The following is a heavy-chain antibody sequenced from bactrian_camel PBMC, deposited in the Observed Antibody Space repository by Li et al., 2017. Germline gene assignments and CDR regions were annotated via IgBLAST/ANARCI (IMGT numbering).Heavy chain of an antibody. Sequence: DVQLVESGGDSVQAGGSLKLSCEASGYEFKRCNMAWYREGQDKSRELVSSISVDGTTSLADNVKGRFTVSQDKAKKAVYLQMNSLKPEDTATYSCAAAPPSAWGSLSCDLVRIAAARVRGQGTQVTVSS. D-gene: IGHD4*01. V-gene: IGHV3S67*01. CDR2: ISVDGTT. J-gene: IGHJ4*01. CDR1: GYEFKRCN. CDR3: AAAPPSAWGSLSCDLVRIAAARV.